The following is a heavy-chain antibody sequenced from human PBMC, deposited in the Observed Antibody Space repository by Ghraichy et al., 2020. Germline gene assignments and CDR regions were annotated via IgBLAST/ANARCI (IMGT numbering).Heavy chain of an antibody. CDR3: ARGLSYGDYVVAFGY. V-gene: IGHV4-34*01. Sequence: SETLSPTCTVYGGSFSGYYWSWLRQPPGKGLEWIGEIKLSGSTSYSPSLRSRVTISVDTSKNQFSLKLTSVTAADTAMYYCARGLSYGDYVVAFGYWGQGTLVTVSS. J-gene: IGHJ4*02. D-gene: IGHD4-17*01. CDR1: GGSFSGYY. CDR2: IKLSGST.